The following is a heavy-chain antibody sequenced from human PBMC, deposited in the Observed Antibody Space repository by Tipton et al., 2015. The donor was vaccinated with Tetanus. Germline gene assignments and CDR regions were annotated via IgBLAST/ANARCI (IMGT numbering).Heavy chain of an antibody. CDR3: AKSRASSHYRGAFEI. J-gene: IGHJ3*02. Sequence: SLRLSCAASGFRFYAYGLHWVRQAPAKGLEWVSGISGSGDSTYYADSVKGRFTISRDNSKLYLQMNSLRAEDRAVYYCAKSRASSHYRGAFEIWGQGTMVTVSS. V-gene: IGHV3-23*01. CDR1: GFRFYAYG. CDR2: ISGSGDST. D-gene: IGHD3-10*01.